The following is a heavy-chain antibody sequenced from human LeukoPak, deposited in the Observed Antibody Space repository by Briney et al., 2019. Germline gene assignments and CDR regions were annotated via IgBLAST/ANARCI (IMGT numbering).Heavy chain of an antibody. CDR1: GYTFTDYG. V-gene: IGHV1-18*01. D-gene: IGHD1-26*01. Sequence: GASVKVSCKASGYTFTDYGISWVRQAPGQGLEWVGWISTYNGHTNYAQKFQGRVTMTTDTSTSTAYMELRSLRSDDTAVFYCERVTSWGLPDFDYWGQGTLVTVSS. J-gene: IGHJ4*02. CDR3: ERVTSWGLPDFDY. CDR2: ISTYNGHT.